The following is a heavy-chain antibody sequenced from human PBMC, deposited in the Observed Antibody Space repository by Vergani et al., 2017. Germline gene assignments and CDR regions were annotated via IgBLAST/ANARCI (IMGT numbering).Heavy chain of an antibody. CDR3: AGVDDYVWGSYLDP. D-gene: IGHD3-16*02. J-gene: IGHJ5*02. CDR2: IYTSGST. Sequence: QVQLQESGPGLVKPSETLSLTCTVSGGSISSYYWSWIRQPAGKGLEWIGRIYTSGSTNYNPSLKSRVTMSVDTSKSQFSLKLSSVTAADPAVYYCAGVDDYVWGSYLDPWGQGTLVTVSS. CDR1: GGSISSYY. V-gene: IGHV4-4*07.